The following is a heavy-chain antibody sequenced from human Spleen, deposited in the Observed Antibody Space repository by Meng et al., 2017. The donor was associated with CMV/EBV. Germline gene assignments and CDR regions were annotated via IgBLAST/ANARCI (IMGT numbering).Heavy chain of an antibody. Sequence: GGSLRLSCAASGFTVSSNYMTRVRQAPGKGLEWVSVIYSGGSTYYADSAKGRFTISRDNSKNTLYLQMNSLRAEDTAVYYCARASGSYYGYHYGMDVWGQGTTVTVSS. CDR2: IYSGGST. V-gene: IGHV3-53*01. J-gene: IGHJ6*02. D-gene: IGHD1-26*01. CDR1: GFTVSSNY. CDR3: ARASGSYYGYHYGMDV.